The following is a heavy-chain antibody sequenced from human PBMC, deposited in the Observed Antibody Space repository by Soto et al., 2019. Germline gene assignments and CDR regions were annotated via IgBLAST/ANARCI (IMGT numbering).Heavy chain of an antibody. Sequence: QVQLQESGPGLVRPSQTLSLTCTFSGDSISSADYYWSWIGQTPGKGLEWIGHIFYSGTTYYNPSLKSRLTISVDTSKNHSSLRLTAVTAADTAVYYCARDLWVEPELYYYGMDVWGQGTTVTVSS. V-gene: IGHV4-30-4*01. CDR3: ARDLWVEPELYYYGMDV. J-gene: IGHJ6*02. CDR2: IFYSGTT. D-gene: IGHD1-1*01. CDR1: GDSISSADYY.